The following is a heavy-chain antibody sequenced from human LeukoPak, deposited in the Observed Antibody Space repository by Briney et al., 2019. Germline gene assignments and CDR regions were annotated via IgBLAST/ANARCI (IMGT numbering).Heavy chain of an antibody. Sequence: GGSLRLSCAASGFTFDDYGMSWVRQAPGKGLEWVSGINWNGGSTGYADSVKGRFTISRDNAKNSLYLQMNSLGAEDTALYYCARAGPTGYSYGLFPYYYYMDVWGKGTTVTVSS. J-gene: IGHJ6*03. CDR1: GFTFDDYG. D-gene: IGHD5-18*01. CDR3: ARAGPTGYSYGLFPYYYYMDV. V-gene: IGHV3-20*04. CDR2: INWNGGST.